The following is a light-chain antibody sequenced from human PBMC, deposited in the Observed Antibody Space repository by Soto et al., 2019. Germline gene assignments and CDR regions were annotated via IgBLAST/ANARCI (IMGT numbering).Light chain of an antibody. Sequence: QSALTQPASVSGSPGQSITISCTGTSSDVGGYNFVSWYQQHPGKAPKLMIYEISHRPSGVSNRFSGAKSGNTASLTLSGLQAEDEADYYCSSCTTSSFWGLGGGTKLTVL. CDR3: SSCTTSSFWG. V-gene: IGLV2-14*01. CDR2: EIS. J-gene: IGLJ3*02. CDR1: SSDVGGYNF.